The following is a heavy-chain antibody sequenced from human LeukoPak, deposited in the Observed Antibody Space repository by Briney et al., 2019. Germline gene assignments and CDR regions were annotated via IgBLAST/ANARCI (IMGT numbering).Heavy chain of an antibody. V-gene: IGHV3-53*01. CDR3: ARDQGSYGFDY. CDR1: GFTVSSNY. CDR2: IYSGGST. Sequence: GGSLRLSCAASGFTVSSNYMSWVRQAPGKGLEWVSVIYSGGSTYYADSAKGRFTISRDNSKNTLYLQMNSLRAEDTAVYYCARDQGSYGFDYWGQGTLVTVSS. D-gene: IGHD1-26*01. J-gene: IGHJ4*02.